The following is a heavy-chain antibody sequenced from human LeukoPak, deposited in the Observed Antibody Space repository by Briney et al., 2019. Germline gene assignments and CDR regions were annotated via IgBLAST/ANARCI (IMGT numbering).Heavy chain of an antibody. CDR2: VNAYNGHT. V-gene: IGHV1-18*01. CDR3: ARTTVTTVRWFDP. J-gene: IGHJ5*02. CDR1: GYTFTSYG. Sequence: ASVKVSCKASGYTFTSYGISWVRQAPGQGLEWMGWVNAYNGHTNYPQKFQGRVTVTTDTSTSTAYMELRSLRSDDTAVYYCARTTVTTVRWFDPWGQGTLVTVSS. D-gene: IGHD4-11*01.